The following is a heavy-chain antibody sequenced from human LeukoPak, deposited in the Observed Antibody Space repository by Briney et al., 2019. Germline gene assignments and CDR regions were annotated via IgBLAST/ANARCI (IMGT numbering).Heavy chain of an antibody. CDR1: GGSFSGYY. CDR3: ARHGGYVPYFDY. D-gene: IGHD5-12*01. V-gene: IGHV4-34*01. J-gene: IGHJ4*02. CDR2: INHSGST. Sequence: PSETLSLTCAVYGGSFSGYYWSWIRQLPGKGLEWIGEINHSGSTNYNPSLKSRVTISVDTSKNQFSLKLSSVTAADTAVYYCARHGGYVPYFDYWGQGALVTVSS.